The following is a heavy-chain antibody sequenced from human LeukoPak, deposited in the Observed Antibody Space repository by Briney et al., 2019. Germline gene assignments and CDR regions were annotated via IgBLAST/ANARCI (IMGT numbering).Heavy chain of an antibody. CDR1: VFTPSNYT. V-gene: IGHV3-23*01. J-gene: IGHJ4*02. CDR3: AKRSGAGGPFDY. Sequence: PGGSLRLSRAASVFTPSNYTMNSVRHGPRRRRGCGLDISPGGSTNYADSVKGRFTVSRDNNKTPLYLQMGRRRAEETVVYCWAKRSGAGGPFDYWGQGILVTVSS. D-gene: IGHD3-10*01. CDR2: ISPGGST.